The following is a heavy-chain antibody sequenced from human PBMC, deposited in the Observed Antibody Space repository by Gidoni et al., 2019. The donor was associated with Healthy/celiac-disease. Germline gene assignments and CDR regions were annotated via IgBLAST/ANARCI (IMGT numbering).Heavy chain of an antibody. J-gene: IGHJ4*02. V-gene: IGHV3-9*01. D-gene: IGHD6-19*01. Sequence: EVQLVESGGGLVQPGRSRRLCCAPSGFTFDDYAMPWVRQAPGKGLEWVSGIIWNSCSIGYADSVKGLFTISRDNAKNSLYLQMNSLRAEDTALYYCAKARIAVAGTGFDYWSQGTLVTVSS. CDR2: IIWNSCSI. CDR3: AKARIAVAGTGFDY. CDR1: GFTFDDYA.